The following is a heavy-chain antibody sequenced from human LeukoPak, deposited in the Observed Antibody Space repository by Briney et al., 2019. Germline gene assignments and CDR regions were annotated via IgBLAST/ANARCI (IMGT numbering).Heavy chain of an antibody. CDR3: AIQLWLLSSFDY. D-gene: IGHD5-18*01. Sequence: GGSLRLSCAASGFTFSTYGMHWVRQAPGKGLEWVTFIRYDGSNKYYADSVKGRFTISRDNAKNSLYLQMNSLRAEDTAVYYCAIQLWLLSSFDYWGQGTLVTVSS. CDR1: GFTFSTYG. J-gene: IGHJ4*02. V-gene: IGHV3-30*02. CDR2: IRYDGSNK.